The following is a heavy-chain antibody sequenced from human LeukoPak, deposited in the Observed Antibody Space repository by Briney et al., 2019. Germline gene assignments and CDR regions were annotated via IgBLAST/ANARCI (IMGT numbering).Heavy chain of an antibody. CDR3: ARGIAGTSSPYFYY. CDR1: GGSISSGGYY. J-gene: IGHJ4*02. D-gene: IGHD2-2*01. Sequence: SETLSLTCTVSGGSISSGGYYWSWIRQPPGKGLEWIGYIYYSGSTNYNPSLKSRVTISVDTSKNQFSLKLSSVTAADTAVYYCARGIAGTSSPYFYYWGQGALVTVSS. CDR2: IYYSGST. V-gene: IGHV4-61*08.